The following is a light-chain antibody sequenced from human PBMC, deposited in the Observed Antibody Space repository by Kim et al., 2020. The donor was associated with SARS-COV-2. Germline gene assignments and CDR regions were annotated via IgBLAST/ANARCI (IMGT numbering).Light chain of an antibody. J-gene: IGLJ3*02. CDR2: DVT. Sequence: QPVTISCTGTSIDIGAYNYVSWFQQYPVKVPKVMISDVTERPSGVSNRFSGSKSGNTASLTISGLQPEDEADYYCTSYTGSGTWVFGGGTRRTVL. CDR3: TSYTGSGTWV. V-gene: IGLV2-14*04. CDR1: SIDIGAYNY.